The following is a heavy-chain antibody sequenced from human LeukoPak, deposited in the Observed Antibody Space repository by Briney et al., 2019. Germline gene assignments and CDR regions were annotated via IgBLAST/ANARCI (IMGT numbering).Heavy chain of an antibody. Sequence: PSETLSLTCAVYGGSFSGYYWSWIRQPPGKGLEWIGSIYYSGSTYYNPSLKSRVTISVDTSKNQFYLKLSSVTAADTAVYYCARHPGASGSYHVDYWGQGTLVTVSS. D-gene: IGHD1-26*01. V-gene: IGHV4-34*01. CDR1: GGSFSGYY. CDR3: ARHPGASGSYHVDY. CDR2: IYYSGST. J-gene: IGHJ4*02.